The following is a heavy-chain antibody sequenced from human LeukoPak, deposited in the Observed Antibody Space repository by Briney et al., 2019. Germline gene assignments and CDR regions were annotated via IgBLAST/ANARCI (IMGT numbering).Heavy chain of an antibody. CDR1: GGSFSGYY. Sequence: SETLSLTCAVYGGSFSGYYWSWIRQPPGKGLEWIGEINHSGSTNYNPSLKSRVTISVDTSKNQFSLKLSSVTAADMAVYYCARGPGYCSSTSCLTRWFDPWGQGTLVTVSS. D-gene: IGHD2-2*01. J-gene: IGHJ5*02. CDR3: ARGPGYCSSTSCLTRWFDP. V-gene: IGHV4-34*01. CDR2: INHSGST.